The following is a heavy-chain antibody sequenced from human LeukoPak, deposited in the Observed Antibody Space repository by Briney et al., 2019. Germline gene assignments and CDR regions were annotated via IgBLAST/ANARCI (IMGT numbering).Heavy chain of an antibody. J-gene: IGHJ3*02. CDR3: ARDDGSMIVVEDAAFDI. CDR2: ISYDGSNK. V-gene: IGHV3-30*01. CDR1: GFTFSSYA. Sequence: PGRSLRLCCAASGFTFSSYAMHWVRQAPGKGLEWVAVISYDGSNKYYADSVKGRFTTSRDNSKNTLYLQMNSLRAEDTAVYYCARDDGSMIVVEDAAFDIWGQGTMVTVSS. D-gene: IGHD3-22*01.